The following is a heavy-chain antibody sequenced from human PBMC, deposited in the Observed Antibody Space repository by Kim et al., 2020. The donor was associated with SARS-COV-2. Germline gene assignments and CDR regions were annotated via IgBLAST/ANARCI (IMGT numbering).Heavy chain of an antibody. V-gene: IGHV3-48*04. Sequence: GGSLRLSCAASGFTFSSYSMNWVRQAPGKGLEWVSYISSSSSTIYYADSVKGRFTISRDNAKNSLYLQMNSLRAEDTAVYYCARGIDYGDYVGDAFDIWGQGTMVTVSS. CDR2: ISSSSSTI. J-gene: IGHJ3*02. CDR1: GFTFSSYS. D-gene: IGHD4-17*01. CDR3: ARGIDYGDYVGDAFDI.